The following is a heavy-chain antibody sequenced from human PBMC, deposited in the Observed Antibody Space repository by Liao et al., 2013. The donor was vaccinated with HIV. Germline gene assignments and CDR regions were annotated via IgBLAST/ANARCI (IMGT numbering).Heavy chain of an antibody. CDR3: AREVRIRSVVSRGTRLDP. V-gene: IGHV4-59*01. J-gene: IGHJ5*02. D-gene: IGHD1-26*01. Sequence: QVQLQESGPGLVKPSETLSLTCTVSGGSISSYYWSWIRQSPGKRLEWIGLISSSGNTNYNPSLDGRVSISRDTSKNQLSLKVTSVTAADTAVYYCAREVRIRSVVSRGTRLDPWGQGTRVTVSS. CDR1: GGSISSYY. CDR2: ISSSGNT.